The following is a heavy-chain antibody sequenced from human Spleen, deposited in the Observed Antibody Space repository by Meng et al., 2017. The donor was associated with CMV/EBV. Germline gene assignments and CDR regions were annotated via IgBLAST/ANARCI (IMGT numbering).Heavy chain of an antibody. J-gene: IGHJ4*02. CDR3: ATYRVGDPVRFDY. CDR1: GYTFTNYY. Sequence: ASVKVSCKASGYTFTNYYMHWVRQAPGQGLEWMGMINPDGGGTSYAQKFRGRVTMTTDTSTRTVHLEINDLRSEDTAVYFCATYRVGDPVRFDYWGQGTLVTVSS. V-gene: IGHV1-46*01. D-gene: IGHD1-26*01. CDR2: INPDGGGT.